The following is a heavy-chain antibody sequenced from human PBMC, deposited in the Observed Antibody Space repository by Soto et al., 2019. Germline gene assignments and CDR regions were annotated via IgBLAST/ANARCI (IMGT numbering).Heavy chain of an antibody. D-gene: IGHD5-18*01. Sequence: EVQLVESGGGVVQPGGSLRLSCAASGFTFSSYYVSWVRQPPGKGLEWVANIKQDGSEKYYVDSVKGRFTISRDNAKNSLYLQMNSLRAEDTAVYYCARDGYSAGFDIWGQGTMVTVSS. CDR2: IKQDGSEK. CDR1: GFTFSSYY. V-gene: IGHV3-7*01. CDR3: ARDGYSAGFDI. J-gene: IGHJ3*02.